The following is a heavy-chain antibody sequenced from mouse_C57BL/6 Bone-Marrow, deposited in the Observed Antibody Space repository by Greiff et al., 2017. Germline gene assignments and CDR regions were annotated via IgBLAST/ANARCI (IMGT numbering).Heavy chain of an antibody. CDR1: GFTFSSYA. J-gene: IGHJ1*03. CDR2: ISDGGSYT. CDR3: ARDGCYWYFDV. Sequence: EVKLVESGGGLVKPGGSLKLSCAASGFTFSSYAMSWVRQTPEKRLEWVATISDGGSYTYYPDNVKGRFTISRDNAKNNLYLQMSHLKSEDTAMYYCARDGCYWYFDVWGTGTTVTVSS. V-gene: IGHV5-4*01.